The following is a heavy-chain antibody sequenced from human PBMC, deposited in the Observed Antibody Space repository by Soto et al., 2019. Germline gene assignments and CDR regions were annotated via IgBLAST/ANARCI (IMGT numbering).Heavy chain of an antibody. CDR3: ARGPRYDYIHSAGLYFTMDV. D-gene: IGHD3-16*01. Sequence: QVQMVQSGAEVKKPGSSVKVSCKASEGTFNYYAINWVRQAPGQVLEWMGGIIPLFGTPNYAQHFQGRVTIIADPTMSTAYMDLSSLRSEDTAVYYCARGPRYDYIHSAGLYFTMDVWGHGTTVTVS. CDR2: IIPLFGTP. J-gene: IGHJ6*02. CDR1: EGTFNYYA. V-gene: IGHV1-69*01.